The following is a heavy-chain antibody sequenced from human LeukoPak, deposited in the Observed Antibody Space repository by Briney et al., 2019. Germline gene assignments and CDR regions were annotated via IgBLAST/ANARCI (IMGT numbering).Heavy chain of an antibody. D-gene: IGHD6-13*01. CDR2: INPNSGGT. CDR1: GYTFIDYY. CDR3: ARYSRSSSWYLGAKHPAGYFDY. V-gene: IGHV1-2*02. J-gene: IGHJ4*02. Sequence: ASVKVSCKASGYTFIDYYMHWVRQAPGQGLEWMGWINPNSGGTNYAQKFQGRVTMTRDTSISTAYMELSRLRSDDTAVYYCARYSRSSSWYLGAKHPAGYFDYWGQGTLVTVSS.